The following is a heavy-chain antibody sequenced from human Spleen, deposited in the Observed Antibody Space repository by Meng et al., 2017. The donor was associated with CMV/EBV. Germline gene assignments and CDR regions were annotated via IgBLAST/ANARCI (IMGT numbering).Heavy chain of an antibody. Sequence: NSGDYYWSWIRQPPGKGLEWIGYIYYSGNTKYNPSLKSRVTISVDTSNNQFSLKLTSVTAADTAMYYCARTDFWGAYDTEISWVDPWGQGTLVTVSS. J-gene: IGHJ5*02. V-gene: IGHV4-61*08. CDR1: NSGDYY. CDR2: IYYSGNT. CDR3: ARTDFWGAYDTEISWVDP. D-gene: IGHD3-3*01.